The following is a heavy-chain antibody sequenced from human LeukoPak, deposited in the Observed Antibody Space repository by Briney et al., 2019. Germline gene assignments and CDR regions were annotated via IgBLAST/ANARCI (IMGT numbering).Heavy chain of an antibody. J-gene: IGHJ4*02. CDR2: INPSGGAT. Sequence: ASVKVSCKASGYTFITYHVHWVRQAPGQGLEWMGLINPSGGATSYAQKFQGRGAMTRDTSTSTVYMELSSLRSEDTVVYYCSVEGSGSYLYFDYWGQGTLVTISS. CDR3: SVEGSGSYLYFDY. D-gene: IGHD3-10*01. CDR1: GYTFITYH. V-gene: IGHV1-46*01.